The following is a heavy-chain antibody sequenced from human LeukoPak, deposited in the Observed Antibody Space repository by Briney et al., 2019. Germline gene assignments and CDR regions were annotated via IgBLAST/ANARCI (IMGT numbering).Heavy chain of an antibody. CDR1: GFTFSSYE. CDR2: ISYDGSNK. Sequence: PGGSLRLSCAASGFTFSSYEMNWVRQAPGKGLEWVAVISYDGSNKYYADSVKGRFTISRDNSKNTLYLQMNSLRAEDTAVYYCAKDFSSGWTFDYWGQGTLVTVSS. CDR3: AKDFSSGWTFDY. J-gene: IGHJ4*02. V-gene: IGHV3-30*18. D-gene: IGHD6-19*01.